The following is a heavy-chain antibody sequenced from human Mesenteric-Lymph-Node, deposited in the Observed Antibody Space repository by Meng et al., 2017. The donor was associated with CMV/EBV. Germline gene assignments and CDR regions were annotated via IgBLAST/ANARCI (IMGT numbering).Heavy chain of an antibody. Sequence: GGSLRLSCAASGFTFSSYWMHWVRQAPGKGLVWVSRINSDGSSTSYADSVKGRFTISRDNAKNTLYLQMNSLRAEDTAVYYCARGNLGYCSSTSCYTPGGYYFDYWGQGTLVTVSS. V-gene: IGHV3-74*01. CDR3: ARGNLGYCSSTSCYTPGGYYFDY. J-gene: IGHJ4*02. CDR1: GFTFSSYW. D-gene: IGHD2-2*02. CDR2: INSDGSST.